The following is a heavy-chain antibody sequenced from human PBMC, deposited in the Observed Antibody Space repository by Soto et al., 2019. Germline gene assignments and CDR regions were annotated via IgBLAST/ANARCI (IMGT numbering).Heavy chain of an antibody. CDR3: ARDSEAAGYQS. CDR1: SGSVSRGTYY. CDR2: IYSSGST. V-gene: IGHV4-61*01. J-gene: IGHJ1*01. D-gene: IGHD5-18*01. Sequence: QVQLQESGPGLVKPSETLSLTCSVSSGSVSRGTYYWSWIRQPPGRGLEWIGHIYSSGSTNYNPSLKSRVTISEDTSKNQFSLIMSSVTDADTAMYYWARDSEAAGYQSWGQGTLVTVST.